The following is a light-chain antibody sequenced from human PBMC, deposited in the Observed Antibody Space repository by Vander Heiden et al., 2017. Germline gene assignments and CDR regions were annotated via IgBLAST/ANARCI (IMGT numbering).Light chain of an antibody. CDR1: HDISKF. Sequence: DIQMTQSPSSLSASVGDRVTITCQASHDISKFLNWYQQKSGKGPKLLIYDASHLQPGVPPRFSGSGSGTHFTLTIRNLQPEDMATYYCQQFGGLPLSFGGGTKVEI. V-gene: IGKV1-33*01. CDR3: QQFGGLPLS. J-gene: IGKJ4*01. CDR2: DAS.